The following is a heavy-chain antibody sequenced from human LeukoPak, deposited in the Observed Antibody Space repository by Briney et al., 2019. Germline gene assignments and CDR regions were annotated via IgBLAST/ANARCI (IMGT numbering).Heavy chain of an antibody. J-gene: IGHJ4*02. V-gene: IGHV3-30*18. D-gene: IGHD5-18*01. CDR2: ISYDGSNK. CDR3: AKDRRAMDYFDY. Sequence: PGGSLRLPCAASGFTFSSYGMHWVRQAPGKGLEWVAVISYDGSNKYYADSVKGRFTISRDNSKNTLYLQMNSLRAEDTAVYYCAKDRRAMDYFDYWGQGTLVTVSS. CDR1: GFTFSSYG.